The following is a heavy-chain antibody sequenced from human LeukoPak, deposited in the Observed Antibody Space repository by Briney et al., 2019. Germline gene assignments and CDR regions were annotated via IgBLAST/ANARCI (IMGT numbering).Heavy chain of an antibody. J-gene: IGHJ4*02. CDR1: GFTFRSYE. D-gene: IGHD5-24*01. Sequence: HPGGSLRLSCAASGFTFRSYEMNLVRQAPGKGLEWVSYISSSGSTIYYADSVKGRFTISRDNAKNSLYLQMNSLRAEDTAVYYCARGLNSLDYWGQGTLVTVSS. V-gene: IGHV3-48*03. CDR2: ISSSGSTI. CDR3: ARGLNSLDY.